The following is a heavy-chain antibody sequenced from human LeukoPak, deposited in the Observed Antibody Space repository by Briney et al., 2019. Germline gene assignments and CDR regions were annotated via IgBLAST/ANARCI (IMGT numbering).Heavy chain of an antibody. Sequence: PSETLSLTCSLSGDSINSSSYYWGWIRRPPGKGLEWIGSIYYSGITNYNPSLKSRATVSVDTSKNQFSLNLISVTAADTAVYYCARRNGHSWDVGNWFDPWGQGTLVTVSS. CDR3: ARRNGHSWDVGNWFDP. D-gene: IGHD6-13*01. CDR2: IYYSGIT. J-gene: IGHJ5*02. V-gene: IGHV4-39*01. CDR1: GDSINSSSYY.